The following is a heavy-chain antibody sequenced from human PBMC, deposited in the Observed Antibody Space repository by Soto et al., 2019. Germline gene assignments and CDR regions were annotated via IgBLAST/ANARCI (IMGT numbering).Heavy chain of an antibody. V-gene: IGHV3-48*01. J-gene: IGHJ3*02. CDR2: ISSSSSTI. CDR1: GFTFSSYA. D-gene: IGHD2-8*01. CDR3: ARALSLYPGI. Sequence: GGSLRLSCAASGFTFSSYAMSWVRQAPGKGLEWVSYISSSSSTIYYADSVKGRFTISRDNAKNSLYLQMNSLRAEDTAVYYCARALSLYPGIWGQGTMVTVSS.